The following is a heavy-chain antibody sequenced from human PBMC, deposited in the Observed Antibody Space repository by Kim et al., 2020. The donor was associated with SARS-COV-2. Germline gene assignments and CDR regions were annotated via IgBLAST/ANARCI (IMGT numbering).Heavy chain of an antibody. J-gene: IGHJ5*02. CDR2: INHSGST. V-gene: IGHV4-34*01. Sequence: SETLSLTCAVYGGSFSGYYWSWIRQPPGKGLEWIGEINHSGSTNYNPSLKSRVTISVDTSKNQFSLKLSSVTAADTAVYYCARGRGIAAAGRGFDPWGQGTLVTVSS. CDR1: GGSFSGYY. D-gene: IGHD6-13*01. CDR3: ARGRGIAAAGRGFDP.